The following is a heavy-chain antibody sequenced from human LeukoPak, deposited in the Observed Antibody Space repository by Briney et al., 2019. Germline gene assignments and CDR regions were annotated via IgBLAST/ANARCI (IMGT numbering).Heavy chain of an antibody. J-gene: IGHJ4*02. D-gene: IGHD4-17*01. CDR2: INPNSGGT. CDR1: GYTFTGYY. Sequence: VKFSCKASGYTFTGYYMHWVRQAPGQGLEWMGWINPNSGGTNYAQKFQGRVTMTRDTSISTAYMELSRLRSDDTAVYYCARDRNGDQYYFDYWGQGTLVTVSS. V-gene: IGHV1-2*02. CDR3: ARDRNGDQYYFDY.